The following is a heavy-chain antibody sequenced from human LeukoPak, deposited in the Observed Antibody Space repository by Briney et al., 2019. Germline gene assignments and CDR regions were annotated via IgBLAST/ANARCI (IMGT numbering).Heavy chain of an antibody. Sequence: PGGSLRLSCAASGFTFSSYGMHWVRQAPGKELEWVAFIRYDGSNKYYADSVKGRFTISRDNSKNTLYLQMNSLRAEDTAVYYCAKANCSGGSCYTDYWGQGTLVTVSS. J-gene: IGHJ4*02. V-gene: IGHV3-30*02. CDR1: GFTFSSYG. D-gene: IGHD2-15*01. CDR3: AKANCSGGSCYTDY. CDR2: IRYDGSNK.